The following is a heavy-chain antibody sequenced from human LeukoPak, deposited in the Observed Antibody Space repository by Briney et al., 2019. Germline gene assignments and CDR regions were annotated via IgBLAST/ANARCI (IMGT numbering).Heavy chain of an antibody. V-gene: IGHV1-2*02. J-gene: IGHJ3*02. D-gene: IGHD2-21*02. CDR2: IKPNNCGR. Sequence: ASVKVSCKASGYTFTCYYMHWVRQAPGQGLEWMGCIKPNNCGRNYAQKFQGRVTMNRETSISTAYMELSRLRSDDTALYYCARDRVYSGYDYGFVQALYCGGDCYSFAFDIWGQGTMVTVSS. CDR1: GYTFTCYY. CDR3: ARDRVYSGYDYGFVQALYCGGDCYSFAFDI.